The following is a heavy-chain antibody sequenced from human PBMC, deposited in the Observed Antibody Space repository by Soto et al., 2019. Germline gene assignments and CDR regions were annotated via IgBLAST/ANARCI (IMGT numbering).Heavy chain of an antibody. CDR1: GGSLSGYY. D-gene: IGHD5-12*01. Sequence: QVQLQQWGAGLLKPSETLSLNCAVTGGSLSGYYWSWIRQPPGKGLEWIGEVKDGGHTNYSPSLRGRAPISSDTSNNQSPVRLTSVTAADTGVYYCARGQEGVVPTHWDQGSLVTVSA. V-gene: IGHV4-34*01. CDR3: ARGQEGVVPTH. CDR2: VKDGGHT. J-gene: IGHJ4*02.